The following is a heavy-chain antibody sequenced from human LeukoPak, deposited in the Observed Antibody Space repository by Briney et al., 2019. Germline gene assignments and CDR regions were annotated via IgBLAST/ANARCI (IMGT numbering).Heavy chain of an antibody. J-gene: IGHJ4*02. D-gene: IGHD5-24*01. CDR2: IYTSGST. CDR3: ARLTRDGYNWAYYFDY. Sequence: PSETLSLTCTVSGGSISSYYWSWIRQPPGKGLEWIGYIYTSGSTNYNPSLKSRVTISVDTSKNQFSLKLSSVTAADTAVYYCARLTRDGYNWAYYFDYWGQGTLVTVSS. V-gene: IGHV4-4*09. CDR1: GGSISSYY.